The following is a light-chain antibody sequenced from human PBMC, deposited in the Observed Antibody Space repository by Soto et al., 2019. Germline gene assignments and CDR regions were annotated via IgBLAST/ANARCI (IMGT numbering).Light chain of an antibody. Sequence: LPMPQSNTTRYVSPWQKVRISSWASQSVSSNLAWYQQKPGQAPRLLIYGASTRATGIPARFSCSGSGTEFTLTINSLQSEDFAVYYCQQYNNWPKTFGQGTKVDIK. CDR2: GAS. CDR1: QSVSSN. J-gene: IGKJ1*01. V-gene: IGKV3-15*01. CDR3: QQYNNWPKT.